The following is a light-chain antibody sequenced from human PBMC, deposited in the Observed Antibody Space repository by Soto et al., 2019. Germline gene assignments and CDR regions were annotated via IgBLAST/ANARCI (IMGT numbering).Light chain of an antibody. Sequence: VVLTQSPVTLSLSPGQRATLSCRASQSFRGLLAWYQQKPGHAPSLLIYDAYNRATGIPPRLSGSGSGTDFTLTISSLDPEDFAVYYCQRRGTWITFGQGTRLEIK. CDR2: DAY. CDR1: QSFRGL. V-gene: IGKV3-11*01. CDR3: QRRGTWIT. J-gene: IGKJ5*01.